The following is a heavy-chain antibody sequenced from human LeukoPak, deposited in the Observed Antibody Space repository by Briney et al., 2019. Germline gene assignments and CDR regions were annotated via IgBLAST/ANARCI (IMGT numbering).Heavy chain of an antibody. J-gene: IGHJ4*02. D-gene: IGHD3-22*01. Sequence: SETLSLTCAVYGGSFSGYYWSWIRQPPGKGLEWIGEINHSGSTNYNPSLKSRVTISVDTSKNQFSLKLSSVTAADTAVYYCVAERVVVVITTGYWGQGTLVTVSS. CDR1: GGSFSGYY. CDR2: INHSGST. V-gene: IGHV4-34*01. CDR3: VAERVVVVITTGY.